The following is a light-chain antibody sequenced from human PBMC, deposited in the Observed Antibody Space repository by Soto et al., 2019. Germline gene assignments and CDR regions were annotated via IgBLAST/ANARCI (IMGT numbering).Light chain of an antibody. Sequence: AIRMTQSPSSFSASTGDSVPITCRASQGISIYLAWYQQKPGKAPKLLIYAASTLQSGVPPRFSGSGSGTEFTLTISGLQPDDFASYYCQQYHTYYTFGQGTKVDIK. CDR2: AAS. CDR3: QQYHTYYT. J-gene: IGKJ2*01. V-gene: IGKV1-8*01. CDR1: QGISIY.